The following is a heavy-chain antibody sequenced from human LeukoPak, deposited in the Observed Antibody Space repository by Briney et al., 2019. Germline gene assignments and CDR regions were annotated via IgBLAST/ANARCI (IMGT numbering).Heavy chain of an antibody. CDR2: IDASDSDT. Sequence: GASLQISCQGSGSIFATYWISWVRQLPDKGLEWMGRIDASDSDTTYSPSFQGHVTISVDKSISTAYLQWSSLKASDTAMYYCARHKTASYDVLPGDYWGQGTLVIVSS. V-gene: IGHV5-10-1*01. CDR1: GSIFATYW. J-gene: IGHJ4*02. D-gene: IGHD3-9*01. CDR3: ARHKTASYDVLPGDY.